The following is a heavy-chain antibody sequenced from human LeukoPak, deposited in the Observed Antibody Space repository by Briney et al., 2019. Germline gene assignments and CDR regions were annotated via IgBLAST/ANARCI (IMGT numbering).Heavy chain of an antibody. D-gene: IGHD6-19*01. CDR2: INPNSGGT. CDR3: ARESSSGFDY. CDR1: EYTFTGSY. J-gene: IGHJ4*02. Sequence: GVSVKVSCKASEYTFTGSYIHWVRQAPGQGLEWMGWINPNSGGTDYAQKFQGRVTLTRDTSISTTYMELSRLGSDDTAVYYCARESSSGFDYWGQGTLVTVSS. V-gene: IGHV1-2*02.